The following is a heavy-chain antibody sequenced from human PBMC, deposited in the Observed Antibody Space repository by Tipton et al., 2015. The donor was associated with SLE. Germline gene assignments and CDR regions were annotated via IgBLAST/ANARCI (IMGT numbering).Heavy chain of an antibody. CDR1: GGSISSGGYY. J-gene: IGHJ3*02. V-gene: IGHV4-61*02. CDR3: ARVRDTLDI. CDR2: VSYNGGT. Sequence: TLSLTCTVSGGSISSGGYYWNWIRQSAGKGLEWIGRVSYNGGTYINPSLRSRVTMSVDTSKNQFSLKLSSVTAADTAVYYCARVRDTLDIWGQGTLVTVSS.